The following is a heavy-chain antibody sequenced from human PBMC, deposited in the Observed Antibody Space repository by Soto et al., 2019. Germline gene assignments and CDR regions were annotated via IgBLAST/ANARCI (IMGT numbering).Heavy chain of an antibody. V-gene: IGHV1-58*01. Sequence: SVKVSSKASGFPFTSSALQLVRQARGQRLEWLGWIVVGSGNTNYAQKFQERVTITRDMSTSTAYMELSSLRSEDTAVYYCAAVGMSQDYFDYWGQGTMVTVYS. CDR3: AAVGMSQDYFDY. CDR1: GFPFTSSA. J-gene: IGHJ4*02. CDR2: IVVGSGNT.